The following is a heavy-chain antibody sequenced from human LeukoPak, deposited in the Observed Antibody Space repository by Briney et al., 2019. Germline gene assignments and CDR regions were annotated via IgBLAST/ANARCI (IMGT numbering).Heavy chain of an antibody. CDR2: ISGSGGST. V-gene: IGHV3-23*01. CDR1: GFTFSSYA. D-gene: IGHD3-22*01. J-gene: IGHJ4*02. CDR3: ARGFDSSGYYPPGFLDY. Sequence: GGSLRRSCAASGFTFSSYAMSWVRQAPGKGLEWVSAISGSGGSTYYADSVKGRFTISRDNSKNTLYLQMNSLRAEDTAVYYCARGFDSSGYYPPGFLDYWGQGTLVTVSS.